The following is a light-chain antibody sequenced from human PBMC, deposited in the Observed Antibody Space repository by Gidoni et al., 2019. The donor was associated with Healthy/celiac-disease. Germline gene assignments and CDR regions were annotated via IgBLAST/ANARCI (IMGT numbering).Light chain of an antibody. J-gene: IGKJ3*01. CDR1: QSVSRY. Sequence: EIVLTQSPATLSLSPGERATLSCRASQSVSRYLAWYQQKPGQAPRLRIYDASNRATGIPARFRGSGSGTDVTLTISRLEHEEFAVYYCQQRRNWPPRLTFGPGTKVDIK. V-gene: IGKV3-11*01. CDR2: DAS. CDR3: QQRRNWPPRLT.